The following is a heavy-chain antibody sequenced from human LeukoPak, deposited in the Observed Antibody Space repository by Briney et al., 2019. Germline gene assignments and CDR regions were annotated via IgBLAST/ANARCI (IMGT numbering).Heavy chain of an antibody. Sequence: SETLSLTCAVSGGSISSSNWWSWVRPPPGKGLEWIGEIYHSGSTNYNPSLKSRVTISVDKSKNQFSLKLSSVTAADTAVYYCARATYGDFEGFFDYWGQGTPVTVSS. J-gene: IGHJ4*02. V-gene: IGHV4-4*02. D-gene: IGHD4-17*01. CDR2: IYHSGST. CDR1: GGSISSSNW. CDR3: ARATYGDFEGFFDY.